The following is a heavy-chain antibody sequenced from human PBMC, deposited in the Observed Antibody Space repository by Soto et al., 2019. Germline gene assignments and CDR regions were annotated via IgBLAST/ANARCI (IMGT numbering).Heavy chain of an antibody. Sequence: SETLSLTCTVSGGSISSYFYIWVRQPPGKGLEWIGSVYYTGTTDYNPSLKSRVTISVDTSKTQFSLNLRSVTAADTAVYYCARDLAAVPRAFDYWGQGTLVTVSS. V-gene: IGHV4-59*01. CDR1: GGSISSYF. J-gene: IGHJ4*02. CDR3: ARDLAAVPRAFDY. CDR2: VYYTGTT. D-gene: IGHD6-13*01.